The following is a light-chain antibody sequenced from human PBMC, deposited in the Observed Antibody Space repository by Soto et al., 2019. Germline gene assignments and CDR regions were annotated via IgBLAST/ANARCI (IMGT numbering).Light chain of an antibody. V-gene: IGKV1-5*01. CDR1: QSISSW. J-gene: IGKJ2*01. CDR2: DAS. CDR3: QQYNSYSYT. Sequence: DIPMTQSPCTLSASVGDRVTITCRASQSISSWLAWYQQKPGKAPKLLIYDASSLESGVPSRFSGSGSGTEFTLTISSLQPDDFAAYYCQQYNSYSYTFGQGTKLEIK.